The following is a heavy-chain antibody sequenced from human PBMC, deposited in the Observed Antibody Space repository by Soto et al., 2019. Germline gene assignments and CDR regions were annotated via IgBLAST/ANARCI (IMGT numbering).Heavy chain of an antibody. CDR3: ASSGYCSGGSCYPPDAFDI. CDR1: GFTFSSYS. CDR2: ISSSSSTI. Sequence: PGGSLRLSCASSGFTFSSYSMNWVRQAPGKGLEWVSYISSSSSTIYYADSVKGRFTISRDSAKNSLYLQMNSLRAEDTAVYYCASSGYCSGGSCYPPDAFDIWGQGTMVTVSS. D-gene: IGHD2-15*01. J-gene: IGHJ3*02. V-gene: IGHV3-48*01.